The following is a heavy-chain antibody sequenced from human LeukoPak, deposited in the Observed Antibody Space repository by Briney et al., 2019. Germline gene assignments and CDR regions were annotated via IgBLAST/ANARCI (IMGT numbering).Heavy chain of an antibody. V-gene: IGHV3-66*01. J-gene: IGHJ6*02. CDR1: GFTVSSNY. Sequence: AGGSLRLSCAASGFTVSSNYMSWVRQAPGKGLEWVSVIYSGGSTYYADSVKGRFTISRDNSKNTLYLQMNSLRAEDTAVYYCARVSIVANYGMDVRGQGTTVTVSS. D-gene: IGHD5-12*01. CDR2: IYSGGST. CDR3: ARVSIVANYGMDV.